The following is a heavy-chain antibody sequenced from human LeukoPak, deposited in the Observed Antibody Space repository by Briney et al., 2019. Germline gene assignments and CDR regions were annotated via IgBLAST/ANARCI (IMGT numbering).Heavy chain of an antibody. J-gene: IGHJ4*02. Sequence: ASVKVSCKASGYTFTGYYLHWVRQAPGQGLEWMGYINPNSGGTNSAQKFQGRVTMTRDTSISTAYMDLSSLRSDDTAVYYCARGLDNWNYGPGYWGQGTLVTVSS. CDR2: INPNSGGT. CDR3: ARGLDNWNYGPGY. D-gene: IGHD1-7*01. V-gene: IGHV1-2*02. CDR1: GYTFTGYY.